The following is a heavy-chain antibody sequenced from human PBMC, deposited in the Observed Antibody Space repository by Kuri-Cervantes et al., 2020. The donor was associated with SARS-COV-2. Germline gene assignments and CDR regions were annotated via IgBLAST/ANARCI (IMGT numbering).Heavy chain of an antibody. CDR2: IYTGDKT. CDR1: GFTVSGNY. V-gene: IGHV3-53*01. D-gene: IGHD4-17*01. J-gene: IGHJ2*01. Sequence: GGSLRLSCAASGFTVSGNYMSWVRQAPEKGLEWLSVIYTGDKTYYADSVKGRFTISRDNSKNTVYLQMNSLRAEDTAVYYCARDVNYGDYVDYWYFDLWGRGTLVTDSS. CDR3: ARDVNYGDYVDYWYFDL.